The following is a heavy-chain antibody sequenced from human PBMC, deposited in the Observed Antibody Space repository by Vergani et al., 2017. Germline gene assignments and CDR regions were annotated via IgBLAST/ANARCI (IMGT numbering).Heavy chain of an antibody. CDR1: GGSISSYY. Sequence: QVQLQESGPGLVKPSETLSLTCTVSGGSISSYYWSWIRQPPGKGLEWIGYIYYSGSTNYNPSLKSRVTISVDTSKNQFSLKLSSVTAADTAVYDCARGGQQRSKGWFDPWGQGTLVTVSS. CDR2: IYYSGST. D-gene: IGHD6-13*01. V-gene: IGHV4-59*01. CDR3: ARGGQQRSKGWFDP. J-gene: IGHJ5*02.